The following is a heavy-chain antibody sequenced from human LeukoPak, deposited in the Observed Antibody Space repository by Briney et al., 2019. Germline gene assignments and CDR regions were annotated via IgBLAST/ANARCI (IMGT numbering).Heavy chain of an antibody. V-gene: IGHV3-23*01. CDR2: ISGSGGST. D-gene: IGHD2-15*01. J-gene: IGHJ4*02. CDR1: GFTVSSNY. CDR3: AKLPFGLGVVARLDY. Sequence: GGSLRLSCAASGFTVSSNYMSWVRQAPGKGLEWVSAISGSGGSTYYADSVKGRFTISRDNSKNTLYLQMNSLRAEDTAVYYCAKLPFGLGVVARLDYWGQGTLVTVSS.